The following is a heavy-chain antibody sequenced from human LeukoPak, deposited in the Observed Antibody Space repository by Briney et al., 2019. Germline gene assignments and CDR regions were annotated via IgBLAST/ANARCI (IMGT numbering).Heavy chain of an antibody. D-gene: IGHD5-24*01. CDR1: GGSVSGYY. CDR2: VYYSGST. J-gene: IGHJ3*02. Sequence: SETLSLTCVVSGGSVSGYYWGWIRQPPGRGLEWIGYVYYSGSTNYNPSFKSRITISVDTSRNQFSLQLSSVTAADTAVYYCARAWDGDGYNSGGDAFDIWGQGTMVTVSS. V-gene: IGHV4-59*02. CDR3: ARAWDGDGYNSGGDAFDI.